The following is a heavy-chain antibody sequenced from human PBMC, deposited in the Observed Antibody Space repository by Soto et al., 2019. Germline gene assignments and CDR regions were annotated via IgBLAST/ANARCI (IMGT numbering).Heavy chain of an antibody. CDR1: GYSFTSYW. V-gene: IGHV5-10-1*01. CDR2: IDPSDSYT. D-gene: IGHD3-22*01. J-gene: IGHJ3*02. Sequence: RGESLKISCKGSGYSFTSYWISWVRQMPGKGLEWMGRIDPSDSYTNYSPSFQGHVTISADKSISTAYLQWSSLKASDTAMYYCARHSPNYYDSSGFNDAFDIWGQGTMVTVSS. CDR3: ARHSPNYYDSSGFNDAFDI.